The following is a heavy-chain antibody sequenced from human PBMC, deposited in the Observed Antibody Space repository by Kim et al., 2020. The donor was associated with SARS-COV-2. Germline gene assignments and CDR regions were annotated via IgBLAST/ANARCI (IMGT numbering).Heavy chain of an antibody. Sequence: GGSLRLSCAASGFTFSDYYMTWIRQAPGKGLEWISYISGAGTYTNYADSVKGRFTISRDNAKNSVFPQMDSLRVDDTAVYYCARLVAASNFFDYWGQGALVTVSS. J-gene: IGHJ4*02. D-gene: IGHD2-15*01. CDR1: GFTFSDYY. V-gene: IGHV3-11*03. CDR2: ISGAGTYT. CDR3: ARLVAASNFFDY.